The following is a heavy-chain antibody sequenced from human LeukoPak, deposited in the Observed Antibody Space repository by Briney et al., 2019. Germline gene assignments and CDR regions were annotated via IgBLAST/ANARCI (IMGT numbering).Heavy chain of an antibody. D-gene: IGHD2-21*02. CDR3: ARGPYCGGDCYFDY. CDR1: GGSISRSDAY. J-gene: IGHJ4*02. CDR2: IYTSGTT. Sequence: SETLSLTCSVSGGSISRSDAYWRLMRQRPGKGLEWIGRIYTSGTTNYNPSLKSRVTMSVDTSKSQFSLKLTSVTAADTAVYYCARGPYCGGDCYFDYWGQGTLVTVSS. V-gene: IGHV4-61*05.